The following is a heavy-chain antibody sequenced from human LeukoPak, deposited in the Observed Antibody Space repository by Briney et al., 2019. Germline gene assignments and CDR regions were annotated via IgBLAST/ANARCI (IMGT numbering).Heavy chain of an antibody. Sequence: PSETLSLTCTVSGGSISSYYWSWIRQPPGKGLEWIGEINYSGSTNYNPSLKSRVTISVDTSKNQFSLKLSSVTAADTAVYYCARAPPIAVAGTAFNYYYGMDVWGQGTTVTVSS. D-gene: IGHD6-19*01. CDR1: GGSISSYY. J-gene: IGHJ6*02. CDR3: ARAPPIAVAGTAFNYYYGMDV. V-gene: IGHV4-34*01. CDR2: INYSGST.